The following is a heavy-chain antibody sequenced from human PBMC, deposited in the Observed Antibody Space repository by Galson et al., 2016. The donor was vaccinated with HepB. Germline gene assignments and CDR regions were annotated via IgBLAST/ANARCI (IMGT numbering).Heavy chain of an antibody. Sequence: SETLSLTCSVSRGSITDYSWSWIRQSPGRGLEWIGSISHSGGTNYNPSLESRVTMSLDTSESHFSLRLNSVTAADPAVYYCARNRGPYSYFFYMDVWGRGTTVTVSS. V-gene: IGHV4-59*01. D-gene: IGHD3-16*01. CDR3: ARNRGPYSYFFYMDV. CDR2: ISHSGGT. CDR1: RGSITDYS. J-gene: IGHJ6*03.